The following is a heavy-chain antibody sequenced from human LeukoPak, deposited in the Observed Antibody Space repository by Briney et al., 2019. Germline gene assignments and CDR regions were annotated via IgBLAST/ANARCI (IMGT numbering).Heavy chain of an antibody. Sequence: PGGSLRLSCAASGVTVSSKDMSWVRQAPGKRLEWVSTLYSGGSTYYADPVKGRFTISRDNSKNTLFLQINSLRAEDTAVYYCARDVDYYDIATSYYQHFGMDVSGQGTTVTVSS. D-gene: IGHD3-9*01. V-gene: IGHV3-53*01. CDR1: GVTVSSKD. J-gene: IGHJ6*02. CDR2: LYSGGST. CDR3: ARDVDYYDIATSYYQHFGMDV.